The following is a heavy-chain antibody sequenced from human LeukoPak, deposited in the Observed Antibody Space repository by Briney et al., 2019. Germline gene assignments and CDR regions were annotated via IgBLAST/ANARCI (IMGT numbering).Heavy chain of an antibody. CDR1: GFTFSSYG. D-gene: IGHD3-3*01. J-gene: IGHJ4*02. CDR2: IRYDGSNK. CDR3: ANLWSGHLELDY. Sequence: GGSLRLSCAASGFTFSSYGMHWVRQAPGKGLEWVAFIRYDGSNKYYADSVKGRFTISRDNSKNTLYLQMNSLRAEDTAVYYCANLWSGHLELDYWGQGTLVTVSS. V-gene: IGHV3-30*02.